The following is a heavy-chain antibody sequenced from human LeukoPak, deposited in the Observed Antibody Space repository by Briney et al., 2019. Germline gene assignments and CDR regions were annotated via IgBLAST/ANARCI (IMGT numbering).Heavy chain of an antibody. Sequence: GGSLRLSCAASGFTFSSYSMNWVRQAPGKGLEWVSSISSSSSYIYYADSVKGRFTISRDNAKNSLYLQMNSLRAEDTAVYYCARDRPGVGGDYGTCYWGQGTLVTVSS. D-gene: IGHD4-17*01. CDR3: ARDRPGVGGDYGTCY. CDR1: GFTFSSYS. CDR2: ISSSSSYI. J-gene: IGHJ4*02. V-gene: IGHV3-21*01.